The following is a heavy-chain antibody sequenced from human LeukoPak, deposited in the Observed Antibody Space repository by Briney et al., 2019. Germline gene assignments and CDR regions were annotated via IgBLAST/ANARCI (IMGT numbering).Heavy chain of an antibody. CDR1: GYTFTSYG. CDR2: ISANNGDT. V-gene: IGHV1-18*01. CDR3: ARESHVTREDS. D-gene: IGHD1-26*01. J-gene: IGHJ4*02. Sequence: GASVKVSCKASGYTFTSYGISWVRQAPGQGLERVGWISANNGDTDYAQKFQARVTMTTDTSTSTAYMELRSLRSDDTAVYYCARESHVTREDSWGQGTLVIVSS.